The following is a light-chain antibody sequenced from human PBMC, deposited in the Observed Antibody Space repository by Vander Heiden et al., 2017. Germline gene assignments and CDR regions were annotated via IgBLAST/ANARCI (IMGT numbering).Light chain of an antibody. CDR2: GAS. CDR3: QQYGSTSWT. CDR1: QSVSSSY. V-gene: IGKV3-20*01. Sequence: EIVLTQSPGTLSLSPGERATLSCRASQSVSSSYLAWYQQKPGQAPRVLIYGASSRATGIPDRFSGSGSGTDFTLTISRLEPEDFAVYYCQQYGSTSWTFGQGTKVESK. J-gene: IGKJ1*01.